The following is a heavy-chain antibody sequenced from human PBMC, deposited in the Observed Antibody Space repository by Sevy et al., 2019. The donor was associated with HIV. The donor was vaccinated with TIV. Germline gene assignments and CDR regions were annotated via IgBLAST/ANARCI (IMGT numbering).Heavy chain of an antibody. D-gene: IGHD3-10*01. CDR2: IRSKANSYAT. CDR3: IYYYGSGSYYNDYYYGMDV. J-gene: IGHJ6*02. V-gene: IGHV3-73*01. CDR1: GFTFSGSA. Sequence: GGSLRLSCAASGFTFSGSAMHWVRQASGKGLEWVGRIRSKANSYATAYAASVKGRFTISRDDSKNTAYLQMNSLKTEDTAVYYCIYYYGSGSYYNDYYYGMDVWGQGTTVTVPS.